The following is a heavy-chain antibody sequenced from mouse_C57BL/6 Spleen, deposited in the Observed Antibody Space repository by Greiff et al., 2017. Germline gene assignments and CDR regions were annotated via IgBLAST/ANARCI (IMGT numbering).Heavy chain of an antibody. Sequence: QVQLQQPGAELVMPGASVKLSCKASGYTFTSYWMHWVKQRPGQGLEWIGEIDPSDSYTNYNQKFKGKSTLTVDKSSSTAYMRLSSLTSEDSAVYYCARWDGSSRYYFDYWGQGTTLTVSS. CDR3: ARWDGSSRYYFDY. V-gene: IGHV1-69*01. CDR2: IDPSDSYT. D-gene: IGHD1-1*01. J-gene: IGHJ2*01. CDR1: GYTFTSYW.